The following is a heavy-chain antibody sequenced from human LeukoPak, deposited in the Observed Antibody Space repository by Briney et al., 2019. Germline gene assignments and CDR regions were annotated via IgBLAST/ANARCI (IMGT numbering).Heavy chain of an antibody. V-gene: IGHV4-30-4*01. CDR2: MYYSGST. D-gene: IGHD3-22*01. Sequence: SETLSLTCTVSGGSISSGDYYWSWIRQPPGKGLEWIAYMYYSGSTHYNPSLKSRVTMSADTSKNQLSLKLSSVTAADTAVYYCARPYYYDSRIDPWGQGILVTVSS. CDR1: GGSISSGDYY. J-gene: IGHJ5*02. CDR3: ARPYYYDSRIDP.